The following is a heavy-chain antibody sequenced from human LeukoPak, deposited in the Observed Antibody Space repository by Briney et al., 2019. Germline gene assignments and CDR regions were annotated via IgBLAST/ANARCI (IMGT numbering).Heavy chain of an antibody. Sequence: PGRSLRLSCAASGFTFSRFWMSWVRQAPGKGLEWVANIKEDGSEEYYVDSVKGRFTISRDNAKNSLYLQMNSLRAEDTAVYYCARDESFAGDYPYWGQGTLVTVSS. CDR2: IKEDGSEE. CDR3: ARDESFAGDYPY. V-gene: IGHV3-7*01. CDR1: GFTFSRFW. J-gene: IGHJ4*02. D-gene: IGHD4-17*01.